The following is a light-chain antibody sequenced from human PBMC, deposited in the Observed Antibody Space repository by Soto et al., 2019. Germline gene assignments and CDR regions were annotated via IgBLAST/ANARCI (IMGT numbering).Light chain of an antibody. CDR1: QSISSY. V-gene: IGKV1-39*01. CDR2: AAS. CDR3: QQSDSTPQYT. Sequence: DIQMTQSPSSLSASVGDRVTITCRASQSISSYLNWYQQKPGKAPKLLLYAASSLQSGVPSRFSGSGSGTDFTITSSRLQPEDCATYYWQQSDSTPQYTFGQGTKLEIK. J-gene: IGKJ2*01.